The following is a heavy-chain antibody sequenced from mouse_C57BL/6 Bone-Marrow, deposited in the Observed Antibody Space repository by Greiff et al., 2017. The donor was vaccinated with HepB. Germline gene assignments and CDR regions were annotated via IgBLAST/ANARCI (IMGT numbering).Heavy chain of an antibody. CDR1: GFTFSNYW. D-gene: IGHD1-1*01. V-gene: IGHV6-3*01. CDR2: IRFKSDNYAT. CDR3: TDALYYYGSSGFAY. Sequence: EVKVEESGGGLVQPGGSMKLSCVASGFTFSNYWMNWVRQSPEKGLEWVAQIRFKSDNYATHYAESVKGRFTISRDDTTSSVYLQMNNLRAEDTGIDYCTDALYYYGSSGFAYWGQGTLVTVSA. J-gene: IGHJ3*01.